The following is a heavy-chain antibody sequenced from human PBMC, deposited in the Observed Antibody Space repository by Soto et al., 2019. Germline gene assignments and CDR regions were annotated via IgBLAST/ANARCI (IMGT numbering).Heavy chain of an antibody. D-gene: IGHD2-21*01. CDR2: ITSKAYVGTP. Sequence: GVSLRLSCIASGFTFGDSSMTWFRQAPGKGLEWVGFITSKAYVGTPDYAASVKGRFTISRDDSKSSAYLQMSSLKAEDTAVYYCTRSVDVVGVYNYFDPWGQGTLVTVSS. J-gene: IGHJ5*02. CDR1: GFTFGDSS. CDR3: TRSVDVVGVYNYFDP. V-gene: IGHV3-49*03.